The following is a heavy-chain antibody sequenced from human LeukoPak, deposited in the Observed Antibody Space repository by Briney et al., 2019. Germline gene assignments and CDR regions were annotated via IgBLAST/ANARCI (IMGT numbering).Heavy chain of an antibody. Sequence: PGGSLRLSCAASGFTFSNYWMSWVRQAPGKGLEWVANIKQDGSEKYYEDSVKGRFTISRDNAKDSLYLQMNSLRAEDTAVYYCARGATVWDYWGQGTLVTVSS. V-gene: IGHV3-7*01. CDR3: ARGATVWDY. CDR1: GFTFSNYW. D-gene: IGHD4-17*01. J-gene: IGHJ4*02. CDR2: IKQDGSEK.